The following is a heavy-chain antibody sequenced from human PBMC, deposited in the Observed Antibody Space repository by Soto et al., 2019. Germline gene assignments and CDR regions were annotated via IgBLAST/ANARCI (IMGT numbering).Heavy chain of an antibody. Sequence: PSETLSLTCAFSVVSISSSNWWSWVREPPGKGLEWIGEIYHSGSTNYNPSLKSRVTISVDKSKNQFSLKLSSVTAADTAVYYCARDLRGYSSPKHDAFDSWGQGT. CDR2: IYHSGST. CDR3: ARDLRGYSSPKHDAFDS. D-gene: IGHD6-13*01. J-gene: IGHJ3*02. V-gene: IGHV4-4*02. CDR1: VVSISSSNW.